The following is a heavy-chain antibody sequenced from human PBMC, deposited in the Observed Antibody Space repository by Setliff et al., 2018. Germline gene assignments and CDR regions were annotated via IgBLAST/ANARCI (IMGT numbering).Heavy chain of an antibody. J-gene: IGHJ4*02. Sequence: GASVKVSCKASGYTFISFYIHWVRQAPGQGLEWMGVINPSNTITTYAQKFQGRVTMTRDTSTNTVYMELSSPRSEDTAVYYCARVWNWGSGKFDYWGQGTAVTVSS. D-gene: IGHD3-16*01. V-gene: IGHV1-46*01. CDR1: GYTFISFY. CDR2: INPSNTIT. CDR3: ARVWNWGSGKFDY.